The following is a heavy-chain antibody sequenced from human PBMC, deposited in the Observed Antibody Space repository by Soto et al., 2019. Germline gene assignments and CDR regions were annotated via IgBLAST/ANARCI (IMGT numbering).Heavy chain of an antibody. D-gene: IGHD6-13*01. CDR2: ISSSSSYI. Sequence: EVQLVESGGGLVKPGGSLRLSCAASGFTFSSYSMNWVRQAPGKGLEWVSSISSSSSYIYYADSVKGRFTISRDNAKNSLYLQMNSLRAEETAVYYCARDQQQLEKYDAFDIWGQGTMVTVSS. CDR3: ARDQQQLEKYDAFDI. J-gene: IGHJ3*02. V-gene: IGHV3-21*01. CDR1: GFTFSSYS.